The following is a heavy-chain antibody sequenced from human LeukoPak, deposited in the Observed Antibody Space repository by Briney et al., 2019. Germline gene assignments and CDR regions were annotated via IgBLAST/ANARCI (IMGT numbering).Heavy chain of an antibody. Sequence: SETLSLTCTLSGYSLSSVYDWGWIRPPPGKGLEWIGSIYHSGSTYYNPSLTSRVTISVDTSKNQFSLKLSSVTAADTAVYYCARDWTDGDNHAGFGHWGQGNLVTVSS. D-gene: IGHD5-24*01. J-gene: IGHJ4*02. V-gene: IGHV4-38-2*02. CDR2: IYHSGST. CDR3: ARDWTDGDNHAGFGH. CDR1: GYSLSSVYD.